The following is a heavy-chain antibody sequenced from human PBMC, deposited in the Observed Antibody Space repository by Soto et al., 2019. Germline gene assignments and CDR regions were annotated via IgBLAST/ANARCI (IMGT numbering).Heavy chain of an antibody. D-gene: IGHD4-17*01. J-gene: IGHJ4*02. CDR2: INHSGST. V-gene: IGHV4-34*01. CDR1: GGSFSGYY. Sequence: SETLSLTCAVYGGSFSGYYWSWTRQPPGKGLEWIGEINHSGSTNYNPSLKSRVTISVDTSKNQFSLKLSSVTAADTAVYYCARVAGFGDYGYYWGQGTLVTVS. CDR3: ARVAGFGDYGYY.